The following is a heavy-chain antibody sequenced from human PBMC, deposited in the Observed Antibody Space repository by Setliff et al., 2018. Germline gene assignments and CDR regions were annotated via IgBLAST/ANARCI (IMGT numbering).Heavy chain of an antibody. J-gene: IGHJ4*01. V-gene: IGHV3-11*04. CDR2: IGESGNNI. CDR1: GGSLSSYY. Sequence: LSLTCTVSGGSLSSYYWSWFRQPPGKGLEWVSYIGESGNNIHYADSVKGRFTISRDNAKNSLYLLMNSLRVEDTALYYCARDGNNWNDLDYWGHGTLVTVSS. CDR3: ARDGNNWNDLDY. D-gene: IGHD1-20*01.